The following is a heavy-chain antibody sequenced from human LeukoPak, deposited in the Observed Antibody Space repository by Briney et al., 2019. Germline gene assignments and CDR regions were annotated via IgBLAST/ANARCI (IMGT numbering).Heavy chain of an antibody. V-gene: IGHV1-18*01. CDR2: ISAYNDNT. CDR3: ARDWRDGYNYYFDY. CDR1: GSTFTIYG. D-gene: IGHD5-24*01. J-gene: IGHJ4*02. Sequence: GASVNLSCNASGSTFTIYGINWVRQAPGQGLEGMGWISAYNDNTNYEQKLHGRVTMTTDTSTSKAYLELRSLRSDDTAVYYCARDWRDGYNYYFDYWGQGTLVTVSS.